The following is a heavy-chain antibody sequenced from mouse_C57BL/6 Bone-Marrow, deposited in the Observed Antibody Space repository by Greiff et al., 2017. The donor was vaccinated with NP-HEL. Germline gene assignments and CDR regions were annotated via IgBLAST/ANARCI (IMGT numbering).Heavy chain of an antibody. Sequence: VQLQQPGAELVRPGSSVKLSCKASGYTFTSYWMHWVKQRPIQGLEWIGNIDPSDSETHYNQKFKDKATLTVDKSSSTAYMQLSSLTSEDSAVYYCARPTVVAGDYYAMDYWGQGTSVTVSS. CDR1: GYTFTSYW. CDR2: IDPSDSET. V-gene: IGHV1-52*01. D-gene: IGHD1-1*01. J-gene: IGHJ4*01. CDR3: ARPTVVAGDYYAMDY.